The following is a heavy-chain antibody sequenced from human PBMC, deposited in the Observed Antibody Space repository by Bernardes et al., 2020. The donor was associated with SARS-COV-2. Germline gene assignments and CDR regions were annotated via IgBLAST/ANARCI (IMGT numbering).Heavy chain of an antibody. CDR1: GFTFSSYA. D-gene: IGHD3-10*01. CDR2: ISGSGGST. Sequence: GGSLRLSCAASGFTFSSYAMSWVRQAPGKGLEWVSAISGSGGSTYYADSVKGRFTISRDNSKNTLYLQMNSLRAEDTAVYYCAKVQVGFGELLYYYYYGMDVWGQGTTVTVSS. J-gene: IGHJ6*02. CDR3: AKVQVGFGELLYYYYYGMDV. V-gene: IGHV3-23*01.